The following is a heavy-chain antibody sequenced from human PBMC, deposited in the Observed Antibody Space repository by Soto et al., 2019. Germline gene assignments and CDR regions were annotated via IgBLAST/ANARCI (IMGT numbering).Heavy chain of an antibody. CDR1: GFTVSSNY. J-gene: IGHJ6*02. Sequence: GGSLRLSCAASGFTVSSNYMSWVRQAPGKGLEWVSVIYSGGSTYYADSVKGRFTISRDNSKNTLYLQMNSLRAEDTAVYYCARGRGRSSSSWEYDCYYYGMDVWGQGTTVTVSS. D-gene: IGHD6-13*01. CDR3: ARGRGRSSSSWEYDCYYYGMDV. CDR2: IYSGGST. V-gene: IGHV3-53*01.